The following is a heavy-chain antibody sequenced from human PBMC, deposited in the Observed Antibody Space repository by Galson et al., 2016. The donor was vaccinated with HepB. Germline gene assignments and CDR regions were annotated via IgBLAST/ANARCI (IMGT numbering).Heavy chain of an antibody. CDR3: ARHTQLLHAYPADS. V-gene: IGHV4-39*01. Sequence: SETLSLTCSVSGVSISSSNYYWAWVRQPPGKGLEWIGSIYHTGNTYYSPSLKSRVAISADTSKNQFSLRLSSGTAADTAVYYCARHTQLLHAYPADSWGQGILVTVSS. D-gene: IGHD2-15*01. CDR1: GVSISSSNYY. J-gene: IGHJ4*02. CDR2: IYHTGNT.